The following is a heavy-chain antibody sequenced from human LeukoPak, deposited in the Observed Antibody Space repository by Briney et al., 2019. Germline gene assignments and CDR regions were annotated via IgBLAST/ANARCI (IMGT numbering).Heavy chain of an antibody. J-gene: IGHJ4*02. CDR2: LSGSGGDT. CDR3: AKGAPSSSSIFDF. Sequence: GGSLRPSCVASGFTFGHNAMAWVRQAPGKRLEWVSALSGSGGDTFYADSVKGRFTISRDNSKNTLYLQLSSLRPDDTAVYYCAKGAPSSSSIFDFWGPGTLVTVSS. D-gene: IGHD6-6*01. CDR1: GFTFGHNA. V-gene: IGHV3-23*01.